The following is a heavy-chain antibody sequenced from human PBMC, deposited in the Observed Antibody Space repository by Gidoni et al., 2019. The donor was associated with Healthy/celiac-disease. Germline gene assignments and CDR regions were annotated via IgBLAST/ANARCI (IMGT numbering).Heavy chain of an antibody. CDR2: IDHSDSYT. Sequence: EVQLVQSGAEAKKPGESLRIPCQGSGYSVTSYWISWVRQMPGKGLEWMGRIDHSDSYTNYSPSFQGHVTISADKSISTAYLQWSSLKASDTAMYYCARHVGAYGAGSNYDYWGQGTLVTVSS. V-gene: IGHV5-10-1*03. CDR3: ARHVGAYGAGSNYDY. D-gene: IGHD3-10*01. J-gene: IGHJ4*02. CDR1: GYSVTSYW.